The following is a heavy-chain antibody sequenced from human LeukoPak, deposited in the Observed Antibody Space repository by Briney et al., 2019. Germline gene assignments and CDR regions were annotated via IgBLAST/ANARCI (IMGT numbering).Heavy chain of an antibody. V-gene: IGHV3-23*01. D-gene: IGHD6-19*01. J-gene: IGHJ4*02. CDR2: ISGSGGST. CDR1: GFTFSSYA. CDR3: AKTTTGYSSGRYPGWPADY. Sequence: GGSLRLSCAASGFTFSSYAMYWVRQAPGKGLEWVSGISGSGGSTYYADSVKGRFTISRDNSKNTVYLQMNSLRAEDTAVYYCAKTTTGYSSGRYPGWPADYWGQGTLVTVSS.